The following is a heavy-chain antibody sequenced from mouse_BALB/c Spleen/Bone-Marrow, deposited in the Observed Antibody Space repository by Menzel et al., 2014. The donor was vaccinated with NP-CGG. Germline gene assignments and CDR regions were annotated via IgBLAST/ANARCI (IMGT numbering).Heavy chain of an antibody. V-gene: IGHV1-54*03. D-gene: IGHD2-1*01. Sequence: QVQLQQSGAKLVRPGTSVKVSCKASGYAFTNYLIAWFKQRPGQGLEWIGGLNPGSGGTNFNEKFRGKATLTADKSSSTAYMQFNSLTSDDSAVYFCAREGYYGLDYWGQGTTLTVSS. CDR1: GYAFTNYL. CDR2: LNPGSGGT. CDR3: AREGYYGLDY. J-gene: IGHJ2*01.